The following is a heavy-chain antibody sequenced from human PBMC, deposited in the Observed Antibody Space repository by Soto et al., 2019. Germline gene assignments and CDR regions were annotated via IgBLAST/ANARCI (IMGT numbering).Heavy chain of an antibody. D-gene: IGHD3-22*01. CDR2: ISGSGVST. CDR1: GFIFSSYA. V-gene: IGHV3-23*01. CDR3: VKVRGGFYSYYIDY. J-gene: IGHJ4*02. Sequence: GGSLRLSCAASGFIFSSYAMNWVRQTPGKGLEWVSGISGSGVSTYYADSVKGRFSISRDNSKNTLYLQMNSLRAEDTAIYYCVKVRGGFYSYYIDYWGQGTLVTVSS.